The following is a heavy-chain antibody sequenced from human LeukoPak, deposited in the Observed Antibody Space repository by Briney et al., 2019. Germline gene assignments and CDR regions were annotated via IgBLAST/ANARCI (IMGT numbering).Heavy chain of an antibody. D-gene: IGHD2-15*01. Sequence: GGSLRLSCAASGFTFSSYAMSWVRQAPGKGPEWVAHIKEDGSEKYYVDSVKGRFTVSRDNAKNSLYLQMNSLTADDTAVYYCARDLGYCSAGNCYSVFDYWGQGTLVTVSS. CDR3: ARDLGYCSAGNCYSVFDY. CDR2: IKEDGSEK. J-gene: IGHJ4*02. CDR1: GFTFSSYA. V-gene: IGHV3-7*01.